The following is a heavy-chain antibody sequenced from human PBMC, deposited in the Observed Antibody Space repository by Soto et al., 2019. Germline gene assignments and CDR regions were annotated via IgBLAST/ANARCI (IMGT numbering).Heavy chain of an antibody. V-gene: IGHV3-23*01. D-gene: IGHD3-9*01. CDR3: SRDDSDWFFN. J-gene: IGHJ4*02. Sequence: GGSLRLSCTASGFTFSSHAMTWVRQAPGKGLEWVSGLSDSGISIYYADSVKGRLTISRDNSKKTAYLQMNSLESEDTAVYYCSRDDSDWFFNWGRGTLVTVSS. CDR2: LSDSGISI. CDR1: GFTFSSHA.